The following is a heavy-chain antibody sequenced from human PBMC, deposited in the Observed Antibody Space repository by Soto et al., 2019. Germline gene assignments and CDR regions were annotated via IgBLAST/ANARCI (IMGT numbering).Heavy chain of an antibody. CDR2: LDGAGGST. V-gene: IGHV3-23*01. CDR1: GFTFSDFA. Sequence: GGSLRLSCLASGFTFSDFAMTWVRHVPGRGLEWVASLDGAGGSTYYAESVRGRFSISRDNSQNTLFLQMKRLTVDDTAIYYCAAPRDEYGSGVSWFTYGMDIWGQGTPVTVYS. CDR3: AAPRDEYGSGVSWFTYGMDI. J-gene: IGHJ6*02. D-gene: IGHD3-10*01.